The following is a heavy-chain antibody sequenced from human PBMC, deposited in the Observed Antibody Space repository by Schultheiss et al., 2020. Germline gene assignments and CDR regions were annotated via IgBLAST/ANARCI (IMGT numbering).Heavy chain of an antibody. CDR3: AAGGGSYQGYYYYGMDV. J-gene: IGHJ6*02. CDR2: INPNSGGT. D-gene: IGHD1-26*01. Sequence: ASVKVSCKASGYTFTGYYMHWVRRAPGQGLEWMGWINPNSGGTNYAQKFQGRVTMTRDTSISTAYMELSRLRSDDTAVYYCAAGGGSYQGYYYYGMDVWGQGTTVTVSS. V-gene: IGHV1-2*02. CDR1: GYTFTGYY.